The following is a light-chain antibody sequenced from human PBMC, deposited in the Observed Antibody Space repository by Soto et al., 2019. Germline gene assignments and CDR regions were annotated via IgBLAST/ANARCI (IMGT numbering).Light chain of an antibody. V-gene: IGKV1-8*01. J-gene: IGKJ5*01. CDR2: AAS. CDR1: QGISSY. CDR3: QQYYSYTLIT. Sequence: AIRMTQSPSSFSESTLDRVTITCLASQGISSYLAWYQQKPGKAPKLLIYAASTLQSGVPSRFSGSGSGTDFTLTISCLQSEDFATYYCQQYYSYTLITFGQGTRLEIK.